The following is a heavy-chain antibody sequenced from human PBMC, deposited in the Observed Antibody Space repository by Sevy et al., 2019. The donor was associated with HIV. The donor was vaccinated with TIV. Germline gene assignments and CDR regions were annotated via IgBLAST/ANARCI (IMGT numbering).Heavy chain of an antibody. D-gene: IGHD6-19*01. CDR1: GFTFSDYY. J-gene: IGHJ4*02. Sequence: GESLKISCAASGFTFSDYYMSWIRQAPGKGLEWVSYISSSGSTIYYADSVKGRFTISRDNAKNSLYLQMNSLRAEDTAVYYCARVAGAAVAGYYWGQGTLVTVSS. V-gene: IGHV3-11*01. CDR3: ARVAGAAVAGYY. CDR2: ISSSGSTI.